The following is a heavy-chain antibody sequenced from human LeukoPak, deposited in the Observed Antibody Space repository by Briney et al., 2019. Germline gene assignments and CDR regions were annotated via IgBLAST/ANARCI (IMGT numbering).Heavy chain of an antibody. CDR2: IYPNGNT. J-gene: IGHJ4*02. CDR1: GDSISSGGYY. D-gene: IGHD3-10*01. V-gene: IGHV4-61*02. Sequence: SETRSLTCTVSGDSISSGGYYWSWIRRPAGKGLEWIGRIYPNGNTNYNPSLQSRVTMSVDTTKKQFSLKLSSVTAADTTTYYCCLWFGYYWGRGTLVTVSS. CDR3: CLWFGYY.